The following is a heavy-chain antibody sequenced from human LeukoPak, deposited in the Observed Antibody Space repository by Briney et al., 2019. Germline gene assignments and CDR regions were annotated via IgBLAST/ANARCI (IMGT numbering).Heavy chain of an antibody. CDR1: GFTFSSYA. CDR2: ISYDGSNK. J-gene: IGHJ4*02. D-gene: IGHD3-22*01. V-gene: IGHV3-30-3*01. CDR3: ARGRYYYDSSGYSH. Sequence: GGSLRLSCAASGFTFSSYAMHWVRQAPGKGLEWVAVISYDGSNKYYADSVKGRFTISRDNSKNTLYLQMNSLRAEDTAVYYCARGRYYYDSSGYSHWGQGTLVTVSS.